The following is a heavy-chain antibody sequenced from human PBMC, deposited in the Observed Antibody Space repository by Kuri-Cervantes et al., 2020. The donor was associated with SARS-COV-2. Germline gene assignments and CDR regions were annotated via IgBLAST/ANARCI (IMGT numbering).Heavy chain of an antibody. CDR1: GFTFSSYA. V-gene: IGHV3-23*01. J-gene: IGHJ4*02. CDR2: ISGSGGST. CDR3: AKSSVGYSSHGPNFDY. Sequence: GESLKISCAASGFTFSSYAMSWVRQAPGKGLEWVSAISGSGGSTYYADSVKGRFTISRDNSKNTLYLQMNSLRAEDTAVFYCAKSSVGYSSHGPNFDYWGQGTLVTVYS. D-gene: IGHD6-13*01.